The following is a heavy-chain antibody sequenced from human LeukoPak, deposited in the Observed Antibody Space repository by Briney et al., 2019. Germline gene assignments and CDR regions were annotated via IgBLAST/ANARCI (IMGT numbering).Heavy chain of an antibody. Sequence: GGSLRLSCTASGFNFNICMDWIRLTPGKGLEWISFINSGSSIKYYGDSVKGRFTVSRDNAQNSLYLQMNSLRADDTGVYYCAGADSGSWDFGRGAQGTLVTVSS. CDR1: GFNFNIC. CDR3: AGADSGSWDFGR. J-gene: IGHJ4*02. D-gene: IGHD6-13*01. CDR2: INSGSSIK. V-gene: IGHV3-48*01.